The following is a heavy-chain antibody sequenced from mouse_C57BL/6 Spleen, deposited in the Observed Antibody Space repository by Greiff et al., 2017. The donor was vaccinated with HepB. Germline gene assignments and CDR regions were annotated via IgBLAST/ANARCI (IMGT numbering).Heavy chain of an antibody. D-gene: IGHD1-1*01. J-gene: IGHJ2*01. Sequence: QVQLQQSGAELVKPGASVKLSCKASGYTFTSYWMHWVKQRPGQGLEWIGMIHPNSGSTNYNEKFKSKATLTVDKSSSTAYMQLSSLTSEDSAVYYCARSSRSDYFDYWGQGTTLTVSS. CDR2: IHPNSGST. CDR3: ARSSRSDYFDY. CDR1: GYTFTSYW. V-gene: IGHV1-64*01.